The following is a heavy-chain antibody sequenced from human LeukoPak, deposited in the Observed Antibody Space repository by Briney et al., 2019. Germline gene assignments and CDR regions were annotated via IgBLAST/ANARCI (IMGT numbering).Heavy chain of an antibody. J-gene: IGHJ4*02. CDR2: INPNSGGT. V-gene: IGHV1-2*02. CDR1: GYTFNGFY. Sequence: ASVKVSCKASGYTFNGFYLHWVRQAPGQGLEWMGWINPNSGGTNYAQKFEGSVTRTRDTSISTAYMELSRLRSDDTAVYYCARWMATVTTPDYWGQGTLVTVSS. CDR3: ARWMATVTTPDY. D-gene: IGHD4-11*01.